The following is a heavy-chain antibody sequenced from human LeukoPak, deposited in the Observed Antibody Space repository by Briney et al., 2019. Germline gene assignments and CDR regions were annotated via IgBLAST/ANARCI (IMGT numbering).Heavy chain of an antibody. J-gene: IGHJ4*02. V-gene: IGHV3-21*04. CDR1: GFTFSSYS. D-gene: IGHD3-22*01. CDR2: ISSSSSYI. Sequence: KTGGSLRLSCAASGFTFSSYSMNWVRQAPGKGLEWVSSISSSSSYIYYADSVKGRFTISRDNAKNSLYLQMNSLRAEDTAFYYCAKEHYYYDSSGPYDSWGQGTLVTVSS. CDR3: AKEHYYYDSSGPYDS.